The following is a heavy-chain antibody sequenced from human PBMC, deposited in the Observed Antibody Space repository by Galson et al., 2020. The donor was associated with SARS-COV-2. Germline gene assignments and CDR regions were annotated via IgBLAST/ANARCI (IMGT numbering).Heavy chain of an antibody. CDR1: GYTFTGYY. CDR3: ARGAITFGGLNFDY. Sequence: ASVKVSCKASGYTFTGYYMHWVRQAPGQGLEWMGWINPNSGGTNYAQKFQGRVTMTRDTSISTAYMELSRLRSDDTAVYYCARGAITFGGLNFDYWGQGTLVTVSS. CDR2: INPNSGGT. J-gene: IGHJ4*02. V-gene: IGHV1-2*02. D-gene: IGHD3-16*01.